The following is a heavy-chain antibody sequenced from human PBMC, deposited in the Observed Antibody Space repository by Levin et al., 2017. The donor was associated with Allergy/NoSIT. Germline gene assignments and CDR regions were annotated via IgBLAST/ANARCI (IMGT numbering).Heavy chain of an antibody. CDR1: GFTVSSNY. CDR3: ARDAFDI. J-gene: IGHJ3*02. CDR2: IYSAGSS. Sequence: GGSLRLSCVVSGFTVSSNYMSWVRQAPGKGLEWVSVIYSAGSSYYADSVKGRFTISRDNSKNTLYLQMNSLRAEDTAMYYCARDAFDIWGQGTMVTVSS. V-gene: IGHV3-66*01.